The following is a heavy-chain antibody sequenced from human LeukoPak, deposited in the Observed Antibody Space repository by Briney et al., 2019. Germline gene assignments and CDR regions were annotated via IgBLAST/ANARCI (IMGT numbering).Heavy chain of an antibody. V-gene: IGHV3-21*01. D-gene: IGHD1-26*01. J-gene: IGHJ4*02. CDR2: IVSGTPYT. CDR3: VRGSYYFH. CDR1: GFYFSSFS. Sequence: GGSLRLSCAASGFYFSSFSMNWVRQAPGGGLEWVSSIVSGTPYTYYADSVRGRFTISRDNAKNTLYLQMNSLRAEDTAVYYCVRGSYYFHWGQGTLVTVSS.